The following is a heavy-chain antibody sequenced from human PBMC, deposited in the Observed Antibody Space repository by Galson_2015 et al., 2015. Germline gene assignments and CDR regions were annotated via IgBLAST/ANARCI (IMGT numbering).Heavy chain of an antibody. Sequence: SVKVSCKASGYVFTNFFVHWVRQAPGQGLEWIGLINPGGGPKYAQKFQGRITMTRDTSTTTAYMELSSLTSEDTAVYYCARDLSGLRTSSDMGHWGQGTLVTVSS. J-gene: IGHJ4*02. CDR3: ARDLSGLRTSSDMGH. V-gene: IGHV1-46*01. CDR2: INPGGGP. D-gene: IGHD6-6*01. CDR1: GYVFTNFF.